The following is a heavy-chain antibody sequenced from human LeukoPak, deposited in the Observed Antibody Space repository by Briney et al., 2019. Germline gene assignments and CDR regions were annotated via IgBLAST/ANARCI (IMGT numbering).Heavy chain of an antibody. J-gene: IGHJ4*02. D-gene: IGHD3-22*01. CDR3: ARGVSGYYRTFDY. CDR1: GGSLSGYY. CDR2: INHSGST. V-gene: IGHV4-34*01. Sequence: SETLSLTCAVYGGSLSGYYWSWIRQPPGKGLEWIGEINHSGSTNYNPSLKSRVTISVDTSKNQFSLKLSSVTAADTAVCYCARGVSGYYRTFDYWGQGTLVTVSS.